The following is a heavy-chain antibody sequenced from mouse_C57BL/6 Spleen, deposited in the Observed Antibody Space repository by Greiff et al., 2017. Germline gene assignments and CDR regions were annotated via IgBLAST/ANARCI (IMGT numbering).Heavy chain of an antibody. CDR3: ARHEDYYGSSPVTGYAMDY. CDR1: GYTFTEYT. J-gene: IGHJ4*01. CDR2: FYPGRGSI. V-gene: IGHV1-62-2*01. Sequence: QVQLQQSGAELVKPWASVKLSCKASGYTFTEYTIHWVQQRSGQGLEWIGWFYPGRGSIKYTAKFKDKATFAADKSTSTIYMELSRWTSEDSAVYFCARHEDYYGSSPVTGYAMDYWGQGTSVTVSS. D-gene: IGHD1-1*01.